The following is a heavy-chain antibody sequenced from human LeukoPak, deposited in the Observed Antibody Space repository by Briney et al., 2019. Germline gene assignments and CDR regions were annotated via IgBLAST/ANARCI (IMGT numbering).Heavy chain of an antibody. CDR1: GGTFSSYA. J-gene: IGHJ4*02. CDR3: ARWSGPVIGRYYFDY. CDR2: IIPIFDTA. V-gene: IGHV1-69*05. D-gene: IGHD3-3*01. Sequence: GASVKVSCKASGGTFSSYAISWVRQAPGQGLEWRGGIIPIFDTANYAQKFQGRVTITTDESTSTAYMELSSLRSEDTAVYYCARWSGPVIGRYYFDYWGQGTLVTVSS.